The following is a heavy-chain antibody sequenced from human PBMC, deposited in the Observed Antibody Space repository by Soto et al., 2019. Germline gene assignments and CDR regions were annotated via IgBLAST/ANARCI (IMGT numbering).Heavy chain of an antibody. CDR3: ARGTI. CDR2: IHGDGSRT. V-gene: IGHV3-74*01. D-gene: IGHD1-1*01. Sequence: EVQAVESGGGLVQPGGSLRLSCVVSGFTFRSSWMHWVRQAPGKGLVCVSWIHGDGSRTENAESVTGRFTISRDNANTILYLQMNSLRDEHTAGYYSARGTIRGQGTLVTVSS. J-gene: IGHJ4*02. CDR1: GFTFRSSW.